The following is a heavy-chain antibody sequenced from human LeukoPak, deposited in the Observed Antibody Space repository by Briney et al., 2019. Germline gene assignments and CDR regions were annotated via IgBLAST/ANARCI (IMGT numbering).Heavy chain of an antibody. Sequence: GASVKVSCKASGYTFTGYYMHWVRQAPGQELEWMGWINPNSGGTNYAQKFQGRVTMTRDTSISTAYMELSRLRSDDTAVYYCASLVNIAAAGDDAFDIWGQGTMVTVSS. CDR3: ASLVNIAAAGDDAFDI. D-gene: IGHD6-13*01. J-gene: IGHJ3*02. CDR2: INPNSGGT. V-gene: IGHV1-2*02. CDR1: GYTFTGYY.